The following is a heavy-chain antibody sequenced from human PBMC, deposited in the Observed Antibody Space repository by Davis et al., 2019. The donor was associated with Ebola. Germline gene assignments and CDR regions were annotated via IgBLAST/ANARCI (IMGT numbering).Heavy chain of an antibody. CDR2: INHSGST. D-gene: IGHD3-22*01. Sequence: MPSETLSLTCAVYGGSFSGYYWSWIRQPPGKGLEWIEEINHSGSTNYNPSLKSRVTISVDTSKNQFSLKLSSVTAADTAVYYCARPKYYYDSSGYYSYWGQGTLVTVSS. CDR3: ARPKYYYDSSGYYSY. J-gene: IGHJ4*02. V-gene: IGHV4-34*01. CDR1: GGSFSGYY.